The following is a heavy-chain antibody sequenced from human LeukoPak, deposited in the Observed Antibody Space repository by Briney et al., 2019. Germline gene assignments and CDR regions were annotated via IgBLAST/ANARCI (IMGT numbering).Heavy chain of an antibody. D-gene: IGHD3-10*01. J-gene: IGHJ6*02. V-gene: IGHV4-59*01. CDR3: ARGDYYGSGSYYYYGMDV. CDR2: IYYSGST. Sequence: SETLSLTCTVSGGSISSYYWSWIRQPPGKGLEWIGYIYYSGSTNYNPSLKSRVTISVDTSKNQFSLKLSSVTAADTAVYYCARGDYYGSGSYYYYGMDVWGQGTMVTVSS. CDR1: GGSISSYY.